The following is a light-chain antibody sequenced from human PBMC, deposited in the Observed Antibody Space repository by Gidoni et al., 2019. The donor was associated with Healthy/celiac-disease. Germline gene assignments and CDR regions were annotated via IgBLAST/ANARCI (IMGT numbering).Light chain of an antibody. CDR2: AAS. CDR1: QSSSSY. CDR3: QQSYSTRP. Sequence: DIQMTQSPSSLASSVGDRVTITCRASQSSSSYLNWYQQKPGKAPKLLIYAASSLQSGVPSRFSGSGSGTDFTLSISSLHPEDFATYYCQQSYSTRPFGQGTKVEIK. J-gene: IGKJ1*01. V-gene: IGKV1-39*01.